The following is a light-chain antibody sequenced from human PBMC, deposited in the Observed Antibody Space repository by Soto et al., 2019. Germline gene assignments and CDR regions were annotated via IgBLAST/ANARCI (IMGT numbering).Light chain of an antibody. J-gene: IGKJ4*01. V-gene: IGKV3-11*01. CDR1: QSVSSY. CDR2: DAS. CDR3: QQRSNWPPLT. Sequence: EIVLTQSPATLSLSPRERATLSCRASQSVSSYFAWYQQKPGQAPRLLIYDASNRATGIPARFSGSGSGPDFTLTISSLEPEDFAVYYCQQRSNWPPLTFGGGTKVDI.